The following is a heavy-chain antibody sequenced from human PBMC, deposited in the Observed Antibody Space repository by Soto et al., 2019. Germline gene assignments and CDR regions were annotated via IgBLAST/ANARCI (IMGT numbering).Heavy chain of an antibody. J-gene: IGHJ6*02. D-gene: IGHD2-2*01. CDR2: IIPISDTT. V-gene: IGHV1-69*01. CDR3: ARSQGSSTSLEIYYYYYYGMDV. Sequence: QVQLVQSGAEVKKPGSSVKVSCKASGGTFSSYAISWVRQAPGQGLEWMGGIIPISDTTNYEQKFQGRVTITADESTSTAYMELSSLRSEDPAVYYCARSQGSSTSLEIYYYYYYGMDVWGQGTTVTVSS. CDR1: GGTFSSYA.